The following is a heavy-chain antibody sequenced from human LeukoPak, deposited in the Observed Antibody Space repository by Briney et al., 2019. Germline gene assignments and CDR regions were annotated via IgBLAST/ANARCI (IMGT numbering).Heavy chain of an antibody. CDR1: GFTFSSYW. D-gene: IGHD3-9*01. J-gene: IGHJ4*02. CDR3: ARDGAKPYDILPGSFDY. Sequence: PGGSLRLSCAASGFTFSSYWMSWVRQAPGKGLEWVANIKQDGSEKYYVDSVKGRFTISRDNAKNSLYLQMNSLRAEDTAVYYCARDGAKPYDILPGSFDYWGQGTLVTVSS. V-gene: IGHV3-7*01. CDR2: IKQDGSEK.